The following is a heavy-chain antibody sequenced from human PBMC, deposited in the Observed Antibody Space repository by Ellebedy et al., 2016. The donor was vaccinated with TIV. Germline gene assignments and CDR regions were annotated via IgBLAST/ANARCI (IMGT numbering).Heavy chain of an antibody. Sequence: SETLSLTCTVSGGSISSYYWSWIRQPPGKGLEWIGYIYYSGSTNYNPSLKSRVTISVDTSKNQFSLKLSSVTAADTAVYYCARTLSSSLYYYYYGMDVWGQGTTVTVSS. CDR3: ARTLSSSLYYYYYGMDV. D-gene: IGHD2-15*01. V-gene: IGHV4-59*08. CDR1: GGSISSYY. CDR2: IYYSGST. J-gene: IGHJ6*02.